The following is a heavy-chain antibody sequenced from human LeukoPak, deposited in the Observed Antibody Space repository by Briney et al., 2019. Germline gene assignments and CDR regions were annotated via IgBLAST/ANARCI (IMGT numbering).Heavy chain of an antibody. CDR3: ARVHCSSTSCRRDMYYFDY. CDR1: GGTFSSYA. J-gene: IGHJ4*02. CDR2: IIPIFGTA. D-gene: IGHD2-2*01. V-gene: IGHV1-69*13. Sequence: GASVKVSCKASGGTFSSYAISWVRQAPGQGLEWMGGIIPIFGTANYAQKFQGRVTITADESTSTAYMELSSPRSEDTAVYYCARVHCSSTSCRRDMYYFDYWGQGTLVTVSS.